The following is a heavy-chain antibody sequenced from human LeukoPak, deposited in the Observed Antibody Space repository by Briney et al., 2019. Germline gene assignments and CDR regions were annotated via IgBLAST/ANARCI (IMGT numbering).Heavy chain of an antibody. CDR2: NSAYNGNT. Sequence: VSVTVSYKACGYTFHRYCIIWVRQAPGQGREGMGWNSAYNGNTNKAQKLQGRDTMTTDTSTSTAYMEHRSLSTDDTAVYYCARGPDYYGSGSYYPFDYWGQGTLVTVSS. CDR1: GYTFHRYC. D-gene: IGHD3-10*01. CDR3: ARGPDYYGSGSYYPFDY. J-gene: IGHJ4*02. V-gene: IGHV1-18*01.